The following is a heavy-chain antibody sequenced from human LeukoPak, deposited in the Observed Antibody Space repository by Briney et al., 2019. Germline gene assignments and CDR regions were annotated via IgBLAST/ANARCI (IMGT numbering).Heavy chain of an antibody. CDR2: INPNSGGT. D-gene: IGHD3-22*01. J-gene: IGHJ3*02. CDR1: GYTFTGYY. CDR3: ARHTYDSSGLGAFDI. Sequence: ASVKVSCKASGYTFTGYYMHWVRQAPGQGLEWMGWINPNSGGTNYAQKFQGWVTMTRDTSISTAYMELSRLRSDDTAVYYCARHTYDSSGLGAFDIXGQGTMXTVSS. V-gene: IGHV1-2*04.